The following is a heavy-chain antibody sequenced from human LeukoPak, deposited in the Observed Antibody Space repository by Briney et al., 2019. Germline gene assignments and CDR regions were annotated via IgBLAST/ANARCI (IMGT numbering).Heavy chain of an antibody. CDR3: ARRYSGSSLDY. CDR2: ISSSSSYI. D-gene: IGHD1-26*01. J-gene: IGHJ4*02. CDR1: GFTFSSYS. V-gene: IGHV3-21*01. Sequence: GGSLRLSCAASGFTFSSYSLNWVRQAPGEGLEWVSSISSSSSYIYYADSVKARFTISRDNAKNSLYLQMNSLRAENTAVYYCARRYSGSSLDYWGQGTLVTVSS.